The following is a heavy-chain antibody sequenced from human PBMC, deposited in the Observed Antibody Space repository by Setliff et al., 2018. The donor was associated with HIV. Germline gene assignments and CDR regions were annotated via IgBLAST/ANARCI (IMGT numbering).Heavy chain of an antibody. CDR1: GYSLSSDYY. CDR3: ARQEIFGLVRGVIS. CDR2: IYHSGST. J-gene: IGHJ5*02. D-gene: IGHD3-10*01. Sequence: SETLSLTCAVSGYSLSSDYYWGWIRQPPGKGLEWIASIYHSGSTYYNPSLKSRVTISIDSFKNQFSMKLYPVTAADTAVYYCARQEIFGLVRGVISWGQGTLVTVSS. V-gene: IGHV4-38-2*01.